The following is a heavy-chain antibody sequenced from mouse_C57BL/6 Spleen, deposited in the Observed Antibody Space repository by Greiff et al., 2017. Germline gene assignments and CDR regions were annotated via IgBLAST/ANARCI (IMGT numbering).Heavy chain of an antibody. CDR1: GFTIKNTY. V-gene: IGHV14-3*01. J-gene: IGHJ4*01. Sequence: VQLQQSVAELVRPGASVKLSCTASGFTIKNTYMHWVKQRPEQGLEWIGRIDPANGNTKYAPKFQGKATITADTSSNTAYLQLSRLTSEDTANYCCAHQRRLRDAMDYWGQGTSVTVSS. CDR3: AHQRRLRDAMDY. CDR2: IDPANGNT. D-gene: IGHD3-2*02.